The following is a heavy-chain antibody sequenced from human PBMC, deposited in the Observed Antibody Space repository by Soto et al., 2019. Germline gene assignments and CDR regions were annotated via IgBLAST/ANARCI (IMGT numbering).Heavy chain of an antibody. V-gene: IGHV4-61*01. CDR1: GXSVSSGSYY. D-gene: IGHD3-10*01. CDR3: ARVRYGSGRNFFNYYYGMDV. Sequence: LSLTFTVSGXSVSSGSYYWSWIRQPPGKGLEWIGYIYYSGSTNYNPSLKSRVTISVDTSKNQFSLKPSSVTAADTAVYYCARVRYGSGRNFFNYYYGMDVWGQGTTVTVSS. J-gene: IGHJ6*02. CDR2: IYYSGST.